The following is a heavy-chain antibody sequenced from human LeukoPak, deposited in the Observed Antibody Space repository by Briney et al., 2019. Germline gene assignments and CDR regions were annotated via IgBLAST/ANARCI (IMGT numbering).Heavy chain of an antibody. D-gene: IGHD3-10*01. V-gene: IGHV3-48*01. CDR2: ISSSSSTI. Sequence: GGSLRLSCAASGFTFSSYSMNWVRQAPGKGLEWVSYISSSSSTIYYADSVKGRFTISRDNAKHSLYLQMNSLRAEDTAVYYCARDTHYGSGIHGVLDYWGQGTLVTVSS. CDR1: GFTFSSYS. J-gene: IGHJ4*02. CDR3: ARDTHYGSGIHGVLDY.